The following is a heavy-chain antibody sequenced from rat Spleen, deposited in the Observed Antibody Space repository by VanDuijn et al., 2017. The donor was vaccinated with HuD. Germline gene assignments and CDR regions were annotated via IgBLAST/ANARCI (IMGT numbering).Heavy chain of an antibody. CDR2: ISYEGSGT. V-gene: IGHV5-22*01. CDR1: GFTFSDYY. J-gene: IGHJ4*01. Sequence: AASGFTFSDYYMAWVRQAPKKGLEWVASISYEGSGTYYGDSVKGRFTISRDNAKNTQYLEMDSLRSEDTATYYCARGYVMDAWGQGASVTVSS. CDR3: ARGYVMDA.